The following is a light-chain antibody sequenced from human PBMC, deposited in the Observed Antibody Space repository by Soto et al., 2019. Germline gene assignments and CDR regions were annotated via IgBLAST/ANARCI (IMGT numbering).Light chain of an antibody. CDR2: GAS. J-gene: IGKJ1*01. CDR3: QQYGTSSSWT. Sequence: EIVLTQSPGTLSLSPGERASLSCRGSQSVDRGYLAWYQQKPGQAPRLLIHGASNRATGIPDRFSGSGSGTDYTLTVNRLEPEDFAVYYCQQYGTSSSWTFGQGTKVELK. CDR1: QSVDRGY. V-gene: IGKV3-20*01.